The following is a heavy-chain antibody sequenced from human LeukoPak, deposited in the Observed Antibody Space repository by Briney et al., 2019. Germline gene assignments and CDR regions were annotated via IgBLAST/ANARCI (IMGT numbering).Heavy chain of an antibody. CDR3: ARGPRYSFGSAFGY. CDR1: GFTVSSNY. D-gene: IGHD5-18*01. J-gene: IGHJ4*02. CDR2: VNGDGTTT. Sequence: GGSLRLSCAASGFTVSSNYMSWVRQGPGKGLVWVSRVNGDGTTTTYADSVKGRFTISRDNAKNTLYLQMNSLRAEDTAVYYCARGPRYSFGSAFGYWGQGALVTVSS. V-gene: IGHV3-74*01.